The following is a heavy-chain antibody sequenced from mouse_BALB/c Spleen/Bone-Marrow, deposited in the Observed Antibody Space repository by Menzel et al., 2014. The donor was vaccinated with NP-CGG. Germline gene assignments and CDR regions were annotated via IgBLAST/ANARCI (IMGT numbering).Heavy chain of an antibody. J-gene: IGHJ4*01. CDR1: GFSLTGYG. D-gene: IGHD2-4*01. CDR3: ARDPFLITRALDY. Sequence: VQRVESGPGLVSPSQSLSITCTVSGFSLTGYGVSWVRQPPGKGLEWLGMIWGDGSTDYNSALKSRLSISKDNSKSQVFLKMNSLQTDDTARYYCARDPFLITRALDYWGQGTSVTVSS. V-gene: IGHV2-6-7*01. CDR2: IWGDGST.